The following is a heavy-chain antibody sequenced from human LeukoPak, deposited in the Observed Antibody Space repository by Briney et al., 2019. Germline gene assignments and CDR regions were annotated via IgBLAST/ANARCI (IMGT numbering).Heavy chain of an antibody. CDR2: IYHGGST. CDR1: GASISSSHW. D-gene: IGHD3-10*01. Sequence: SETLSLTCAVSGASISSSHWWSWVRQPPRKGLEWIGEIYHGGSTNCNPSLKCRVTISVDRSNNQFSLRLTSVTAADTAVYYCARGEEHGSGTVHFDYWGQGTLVTVSS. J-gene: IGHJ4*02. CDR3: ARGEEHGSGTVHFDY. V-gene: IGHV4-4*02.